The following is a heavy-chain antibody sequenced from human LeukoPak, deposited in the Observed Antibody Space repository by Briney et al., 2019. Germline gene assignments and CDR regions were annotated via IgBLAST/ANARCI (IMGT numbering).Heavy chain of an antibody. V-gene: IGHV3-23*01. CDR2: ISGSGGST. D-gene: IGHD3-22*01. Sequence: GGSLRLSCAASGFTVSSNYMSWVRQAPGKGLEWVSAISGSGGSTYYADSVKGRFTISRDNSKNTLYLQMNSLRAEDTAVYYCAKDRSYYYDSSGYYLDAFDIWGQGTMVTVSS. CDR1: GFTVSSNY. CDR3: AKDRSYYYDSSGYYLDAFDI. J-gene: IGHJ3*02.